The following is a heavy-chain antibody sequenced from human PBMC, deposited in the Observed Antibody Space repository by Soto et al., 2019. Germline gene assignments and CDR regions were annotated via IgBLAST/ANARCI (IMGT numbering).Heavy chain of an antibody. CDR3: ARDPKTSGGQHWAFNYFDS. CDR2: ISYDGTNK. V-gene: IGHV3-30-3*01. CDR1: GFSFSISP. Sequence: PGGPLRLSCAASGFSFSISPMHWVRQAPGKGPEWVALISYDGTNKFYADSVKGRFTISRDNPKSTLYLQVDSLRPEDAAVYYCARDPKTSGGQHWAFNYFDSWGQGTLVTVSS. D-gene: IGHD7-27*01. J-gene: IGHJ4*02.